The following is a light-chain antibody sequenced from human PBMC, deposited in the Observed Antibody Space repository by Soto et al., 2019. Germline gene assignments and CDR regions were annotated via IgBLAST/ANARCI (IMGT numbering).Light chain of an antibody. V-gene: IGKV1-39*01. J-gene: IGKJ1*01. Sequence: IQMTQSPSSLSASVGDRVTITCRASQSIVTYLNWYLQKPGKAPKLLIYAASNLQSGVPSRFSGSGSGTDFTLTISSLQPEDFATYFCQQSYSTPPWTFGQGTKV. CDR2: AAS. CDR1: QSIVTY. CDR3: QQSYSTPPWT.